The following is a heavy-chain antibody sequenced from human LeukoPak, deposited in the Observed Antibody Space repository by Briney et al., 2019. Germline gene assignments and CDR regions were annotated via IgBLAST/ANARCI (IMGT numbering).Heavy chain of an antibody. J-gene: IGHJ4*02. V-gene: IGHV3-21*01. CDR3: ARIIYGSGSPVDY. Sequence: GGSLRLSCAASGFTFSSYSMNWVRQAPGKGLEWVSSISSSSSYIYYADSVKVRFTISRDNAKNSLYLQMNSLRAEDTAVYYCARIIYGSGSPVDYWGQGTLVTVSS. CDR2: ISSSSSYI. D-gene: IGHD3-10*01. CDR1: GFTFSSYS.